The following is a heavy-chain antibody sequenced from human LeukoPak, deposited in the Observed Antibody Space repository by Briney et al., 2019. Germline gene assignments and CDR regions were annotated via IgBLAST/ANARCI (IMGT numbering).Heavy chain of an antibody. CDR1: GYTFTSYD. CDR2: MNPNSGNT. CDR3: ARALTYYYDSSADWFDP. D-gene: IGHD3-22*01. J-gene: IGHJ5*02. Sequence: ASVKVSCKASGYTFTSYDINWVRRATGQGLEWMGWMNPNSGNTGYAQKFQGRVTMTRNTSISTAYMELSSLRSEDTAVYYCARALTYYYDSSADWFDPWSQGTLVTVSS. V-gene: IGHV1-8*01.